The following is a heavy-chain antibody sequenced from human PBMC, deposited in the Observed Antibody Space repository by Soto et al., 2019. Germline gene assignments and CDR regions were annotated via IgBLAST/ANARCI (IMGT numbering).Heavy chain of an antibody. J-gene: IGHJ3*02. CDR3: AKDLFDVGHYGDYVNAFDI. CDR2: ISSSGGST. CDR1: GFTFSSYA. V-gene: IGHV3-23*01. Sequence: EVQLLESGGGLVQPGGSLRLSCAASGFTFSSYAMSWVRQAPGKGLEWVSAISSSGGSTYYADSVKGRFTISRDNSKNTLYLQMNSLRAEDTAVYYCAKDLFDVGHYGDYVNAFDIWGQGTMVTVSS. D-gene: IGHD4-17*01.